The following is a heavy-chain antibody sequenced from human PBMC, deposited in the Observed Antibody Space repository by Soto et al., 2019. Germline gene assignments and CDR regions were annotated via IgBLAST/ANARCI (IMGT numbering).Heavy chain of an antibody. Sequence: PSETLSLTCTVSGGSISSGDYYWSWIRQPPGKGLEWIGYIYYSGSTYYNTSHKSRVTISVDTSKNQFSLKLSSVTAADTAVYYYARDRRTVTVAYSYYNYCMDVWGQGTTVTVSS. CDR3: ARDRRTVTVAYSYYNYCMDV. CDR1: GGSISSGDYY. D-gene: IGHD4-4*01. J-gene: IGHJ6*02. CDR2: IYYSGST. V-gene: IGHV4-30-4*01.